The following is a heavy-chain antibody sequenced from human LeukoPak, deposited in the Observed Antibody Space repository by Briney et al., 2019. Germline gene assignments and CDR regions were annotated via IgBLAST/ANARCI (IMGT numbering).Heavy chain of an antibody. D-gene: IGHD3-3*01. V-gene: IGHV4-34*01. J-gene: IGHJ1*01. CDR2: INHSGST. CDR1: GGSFSGYY. CDR3: ARGKIIGVVIMLHEYFQH. Sequence: SETLSLTCAVYGGSFSGYYWSWIRQPPGKGLEWIGEINHSGSTNYNPSLKSRVTISVDTSKNQFSLKLSSVTAADTAVYYCARGKIIGVVIMLHEYFQHWGQGTLVTVSS.